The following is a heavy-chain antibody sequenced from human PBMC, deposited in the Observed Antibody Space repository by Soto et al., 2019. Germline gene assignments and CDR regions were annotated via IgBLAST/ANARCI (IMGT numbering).Heavy chain of an antibody. CDR3: ARDGDILTPDYYMDV. V-gene: IGHV3-33*01. J-gene: IGHJ6*03. Sequence: GGSLRLSCGASGFSFSSYGMHWVRQAPGKGLEWVAIIWSDGRNKYYADSVKGRFSISRDNSKNTLYMQMNSLRVEDTAVYYCARDGDILTPDYYMDVWGKGTTVTVS. CDR1: GFSFSSYG. D-gene: IGHD3-9*01. CDR2: IWSDGRNK.